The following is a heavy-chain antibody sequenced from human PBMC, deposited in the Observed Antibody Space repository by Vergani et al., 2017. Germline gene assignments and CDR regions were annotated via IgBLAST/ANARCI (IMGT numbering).Heavy chain of an antibody. V-gene: IGHV3-23*01. CDR3: SKGSRGYTGYFFDY. J-gene: IGHJ4*02. CDR2: VSGSSATP. D-gene: IGHD5-12*01. Sequence: EVQLLESGGGLVQPGGSLRLSCEASGFSFSGYAMSWVRQAPGKGLEWVSSVSGSSATPYYADSVKGRLIISIDTSKNTLHLQMNRLRADDTAFYYCSKGSRGYTGYFFDYWGQGTLATVSS. CDR1: GFSFSGYA.